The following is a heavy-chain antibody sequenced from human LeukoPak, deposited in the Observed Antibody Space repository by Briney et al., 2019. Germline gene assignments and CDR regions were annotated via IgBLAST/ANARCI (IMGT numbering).Heavy chain of an antibody. CDR2: IYYSGSS. J-gene: IGHJ2*01. Sequence: SQTLSLTCTVSGCSISSCDYYWIWNPQHPGQGLEWIGYIYYSGSSYYNLYLKSRVTISVDTSKNQFSLKLSSVTAADTAVYYCARGLSSTNRRSRYFDFWGRGTLVTVSS. CDR1: GCSISSCDYY. D-gene: IGHD2-2*01. V-gene: IGHV4-31*03. CDR3: ARGLSSTNRRSRYFDF.